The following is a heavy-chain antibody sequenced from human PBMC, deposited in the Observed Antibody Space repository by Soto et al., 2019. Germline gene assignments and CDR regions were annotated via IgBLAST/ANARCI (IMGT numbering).Heavy chain of an antibody. D-gene: IGHD3-10*01. CDR1: GFTFSSYA. CDR2: ISYDGSNK. V-gene: IGHV3-30-3*01. Sequence: VQLVESGGGLVQPGGSLRLSCAASGFTFSSYAMHWVRQAPGKGLEWVAVISYDGSNKYYADSVKGRFTISRDNSKNSLYLQMNSLRDEDTAAYYCARDPLKLLSQDAFDIWGQGTMVTVSS. J-gene: IGHJ3*02. CDR3: ARDPLKLLSQDAFDI.